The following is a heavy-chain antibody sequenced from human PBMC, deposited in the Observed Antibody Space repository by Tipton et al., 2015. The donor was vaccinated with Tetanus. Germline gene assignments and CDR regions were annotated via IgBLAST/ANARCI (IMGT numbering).Heavy chain of an antibody. Sequence: SLRLSCVASGFTFSTSWMHWVRQVPGKGLEWVSRIKSDGITTSYLDSVKGRFTISRDTGKNTLYLQMNSLRAEDTAVYYCASGVTLDYWGQGALVSVSS. V-gene: IGHV3-74*01. CDR3: ASGVTLDY. J-gene: IGHJ4*02. CDR2: IKSDGITT. CDR1: GFTFSTSW. D-gene: IGHD3-10*01.